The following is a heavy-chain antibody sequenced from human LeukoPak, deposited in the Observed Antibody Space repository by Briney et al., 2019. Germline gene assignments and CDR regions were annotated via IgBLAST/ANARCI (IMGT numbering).Heavy chain of an antibody. CDR3: AKMQGYFDY. Sequence: GGSLRLSCAASGFTFSSQGMSWARQAPGKGLEWVSPITGSGSITYYSDSVKGRFTISRDNSKNTVYLQLNSLRVEDTAVYYCAKMQGYFDYWGQGTLVTVSS. CDR2: ITGSGSIT. V-gene: IGHV3-23*01. CDR1: GFTFSSQG. J-gene: IGHJ4*02.